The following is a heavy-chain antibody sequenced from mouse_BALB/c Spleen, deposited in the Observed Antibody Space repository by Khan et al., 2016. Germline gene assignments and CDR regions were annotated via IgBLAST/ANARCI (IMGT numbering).Heavy chain of an antibody. D-gene: IGHD6-2*01. V-gene: IGHV1S130*01. J-gene: IGHJ2*01. CDR2: IHPNSGKT. Sequence: QVQLQQSGSVLVRPGASVKLSCKASGYTFTSSWMHWAKQRPGQGLEWIGEIHPNSGKTNYNEKFKGKATLTVDTSSSTAYVDLSSLTSEDSAVYYCARWSLDYWGQGTTLTVSS. CDR3: ARWSLDY. CDR1: GYTFTSSW.